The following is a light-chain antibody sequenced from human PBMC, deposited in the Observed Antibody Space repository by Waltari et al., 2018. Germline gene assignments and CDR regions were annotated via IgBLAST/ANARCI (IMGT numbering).Light chain of an antibody. Sequence: SYVLTQPPSVSVAPGQTARITCGGNNIGSKSVHWYQQKPGQAPVLVVYDDSARPSGIPGRFSGSNSGNTATLTISRVEAGDEADYYCQVWDSSSDPFYVFGTGTKVTVL. J-gene: IGLJ1*01. CDR2: DDS. CDR1: NIGSKS. CDR3: QVWDSSSDPFYV. V-gene: IGLV3-21*02.